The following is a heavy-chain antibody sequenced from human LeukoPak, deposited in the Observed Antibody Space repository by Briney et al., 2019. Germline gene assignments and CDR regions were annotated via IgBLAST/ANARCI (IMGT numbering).Heavy chain of an antibody. Sequence: GGSLRLSCAASGFTFDDYGMSWVRHAPGKGLEWASGINWNGGSTGYADSVKGRFTISRDNAKNSLYLQMNSLRAEDTALCYCARADGPHTVTTFGYWGQGTLVTVSS. J-gene: IGHJ4*02. CDR3: ARADGPHTVTTFGY. CDR1: GFTFDDYG. CDR2: INWNGGST. V-gene: IGHV3-20*04. D-gene: IGHD4-17*01.